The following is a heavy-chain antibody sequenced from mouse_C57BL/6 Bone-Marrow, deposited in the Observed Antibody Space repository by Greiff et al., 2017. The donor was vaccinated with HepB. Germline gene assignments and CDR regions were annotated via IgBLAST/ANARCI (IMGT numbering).Heavy chain of an antibody. V-gene: IGHV10-1*01. D-gene: IGHD4-1*01. J-gene: IGHJ1*03. CDR2: IRSKSNNYAT. CDR3: VGRGELGRGHWYFDV. Sequence: VQLQQSGGGLVQPKGSLKLSCAASGFSFNTYAMNWVRQAPGKGLEWVARIRSKSNNYATYYADSVKDRFTISRDDSESMLYLQMNNLKTEDTAMYYCVGRGELGRGHWYFDVWGTGTTVTVSS. CDR1: GFSFNTYA.